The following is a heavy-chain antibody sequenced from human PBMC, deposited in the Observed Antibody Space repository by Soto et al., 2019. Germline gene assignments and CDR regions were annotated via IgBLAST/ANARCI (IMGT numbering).Heavy chain of an antibody. Sequence: ASVKVSCKASGYTFTSYYMHWVRQAPGQGLEWMGIIDPTGGSAKYAQKFQGRVTMTRDTSTNTVYMDLSSLRSEDTAVYYCAREMSTIRGVYFDYWGQGTLVTVSS. CDR2: IDPTGGSA. CDR3: AREMSTIRGVYFDY. D-gene: IGHD1-1*01. J-gene: IGHJ4*02. CDR1: GYTFTSYY. V-gene: IGHV1-46*01.